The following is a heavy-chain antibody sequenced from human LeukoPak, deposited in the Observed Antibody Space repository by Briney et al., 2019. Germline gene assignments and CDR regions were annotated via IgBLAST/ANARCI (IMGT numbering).Heavy chain of an antibody. D-gene: IGHD5-24*01. V-gene: IGHV3-74*01. Sequence: GGSLTLSCAASGFTFSSNWMHWVRQAPGKGLVWVSRINSDGSSRSYADSVKGRFTISRDNATNTLYLQMDSLRAEDTAVYYCTRPKDGYNYFDYWDQGTLVTVSS. CDR1: GFTFSSNW. CDR2: INSDGSSR. J-gene: IGHJ4*02. CDR3: TRPKDGYNYFDY.